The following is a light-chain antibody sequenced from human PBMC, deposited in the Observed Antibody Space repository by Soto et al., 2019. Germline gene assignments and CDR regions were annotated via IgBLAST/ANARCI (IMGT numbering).Light chain of an antibody. CDR2: GAS. J-gene: IGKJ2*02. Sequence: EIVMTQSPATLSVSPGERATLSCRASQSVSSNLAWYQQQPGQAPRLLIYGASTRATGIPARFSGSGSGTEFTLTISILQSEDFAVYYCQQYNNWPCTFGQGTKLEIK. V-gene: IGKV3-15*01. CDR3: QQYNNWPCT. CDR1: QSVSSN.